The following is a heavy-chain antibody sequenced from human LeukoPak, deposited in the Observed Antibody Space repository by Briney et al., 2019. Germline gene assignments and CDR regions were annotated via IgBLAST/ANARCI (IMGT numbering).Heavy chain of an antibody. V-gene: IGHV1-46*01. D-gene: IGHD6-19*01. CDR2: INPSGGST. CDR1: GYSFTGHY. CDR3: AREPYARYSSGWRIFDY. Sequence: ASVKVSCKASGYSFTGHYMHWVRQAPGQGLEWMGIINPSGGSTSYAQKFQGRVTMTRDMSTSTVYMELSSLRSEDTAVYYCAREPYARYSSGWRIFDYWGQGTLVTVSS. J-gene: IGHJ4*02.